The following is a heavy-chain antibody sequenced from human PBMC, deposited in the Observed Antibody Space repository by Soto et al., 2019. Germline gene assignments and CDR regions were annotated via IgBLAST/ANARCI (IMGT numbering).Heavy chain of an antibody. CDR3: ARGFHYFDGSTSYPPWASEY. J-gene: IGHJ4*03. D-gene: IGHD3-22*01. CDR1: GDSISSSY. Sequence: PSETLSLTCTVSGDSISSSYGGWVRQPPGTGLEWLGYIHYSGSNYNPSLKSRVTISVDTSKNQFSLKLSSLTAAATAVYLCARGFHYFDGSTSYPPWASEYWGQGTLVTVSS. V-gene: IGHV4-59*01. CDR2: IHYSGS.